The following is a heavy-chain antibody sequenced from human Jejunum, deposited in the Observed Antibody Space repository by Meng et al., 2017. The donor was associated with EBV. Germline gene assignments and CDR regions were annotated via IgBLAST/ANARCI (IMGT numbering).Heavy chain of an antibody. V-gene: IGHV4-61*01. CDR3: ARVVDYYERSGYPDF. CDR2: IYYSGNT. J-gene: IGHJ4*02. CDR1: GGSVSTASYY. D-gene: IGHD3-22*01. Sequence: QGQLQEPGPGLVKPSETLSLTCTVSGGSVSTASYYWSWIRQSPGKGLEWIGYIYYSGNTNYNPSLKSRATITVDTSKNQFSLKLSSVTAADTAVYYCARVVDYYERSGYPDFWGQGTLVTVSS.